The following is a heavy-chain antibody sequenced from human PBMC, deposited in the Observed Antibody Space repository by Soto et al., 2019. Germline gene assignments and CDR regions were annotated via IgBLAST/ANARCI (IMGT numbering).Heavy chain of an antibody. Sequence: SETLSLTCAVSGDSISSHYWNWVRQTPGKGLEWIGCIYFTGSTIYNPSLESRVTMSVDTSKTQFSLKLSSVTAADTAVYYCAREVVEVFYNCFEPWGQGTLVTVSS. CDR3: AREVVEVFYNCFEP. V-gene: IGHV4-59*08. J-gene: IGHJ5*02. D-gene: IGHD3-22*01. CDR2: IYFTGST. CDR1: GDSISSHY.